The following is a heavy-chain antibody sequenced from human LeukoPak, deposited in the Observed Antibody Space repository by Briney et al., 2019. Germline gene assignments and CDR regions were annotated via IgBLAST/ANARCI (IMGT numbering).Heavy chain of an antibody. V-gene: IGHV3-13*01. D-gene: IGHD3-22*01. Sequence: GGSLRLSCTASGFTFSSYDMHWVRQATGKGLEWVSAIGTAGDTYYPGSVKGRFTISRENAKNSLYLQMNSLRAGDTAVYYCARTTMMDAFDIWGQGTMVTVSS. J-gene: IGHJ3*02. CDR2: IGTAGDT. CDR1: GFTFSSYD. CDR3: ARTTMMDAFDI.